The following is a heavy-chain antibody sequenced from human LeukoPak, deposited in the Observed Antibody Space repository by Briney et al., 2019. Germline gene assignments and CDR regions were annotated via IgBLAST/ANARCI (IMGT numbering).Heavy chain of an antibody. CDR2: IGTAGDT. D-gene: IGHD2-2*01. CDR1: GFTFSSYD. J-gene: IGHJ6*02. V-gene: IGHV3-13*01. Sequence: GGSLRLSCAASGFTFSSYDMHWVRQATGKGLEWVSAIGTAGDTYYPGSVKGRFTTSRENAKNSLYLQMNSLRAGDTAVYYCARSSTWYGMDVWGQGTTVTVSS. CDR3: ARSSTWYGMDV.